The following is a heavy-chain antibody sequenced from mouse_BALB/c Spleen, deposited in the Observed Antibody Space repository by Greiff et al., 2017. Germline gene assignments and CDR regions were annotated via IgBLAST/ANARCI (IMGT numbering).Heavy chain of an antibody. CDR1: GYTFTDYE. V-gene: IGHV1-15*01. CDR2: IDPETGGT. J-gene: IGHJ2*01. D-gene: IGHD1-2*01. Sequence: QVQLQQSGAELVRPGASVTLSCKASGYTFTDYEMHWVKQTPVHGLEWIGAIDPETGGTAYNQKFKGKATLTADKSSSTAYMELRSLTSEDSAVYYCTRAGITTATPLFDDWGQGTTLTVSS. CDR3: TRAGITTATPLFDD.